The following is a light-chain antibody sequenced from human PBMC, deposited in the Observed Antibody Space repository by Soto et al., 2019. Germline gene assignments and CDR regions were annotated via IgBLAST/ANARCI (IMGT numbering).Light chain of an antibody. J-gene: IGKJ1*01. Sequence: DIQMTQSPSTLSASIGDRVTITCRASQSISTWLAWYQQKPGKAPKLLIYDASSLQGGVPSRFSGSGSGTEFTLTISSLHPDDVATYYCQQYDSYSRTFGQGTEVEIK. CDR3: QQYDSYSRT. CDR2: DAS. CDR1: QSISTW. V-gene: IGKV1-5*01.